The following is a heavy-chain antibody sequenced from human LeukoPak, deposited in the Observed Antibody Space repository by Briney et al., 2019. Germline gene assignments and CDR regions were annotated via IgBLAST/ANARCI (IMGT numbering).Heavy chain of an antibody. CDR2: IKQDGSEK. Sequence: GGSLRLSCAASGFTFSSYWMSWVRQAPGKGLEWVANIKQDGSEKYYVDSVKGRFTISRDNAKNSLSLQMNSLRAEDTAVYYFARDGAMVRGVIKFYAFDIWGQGTMVTVSS. CDR3: ARDGAMVRGVIKFYAFDI. D-gene: IGHD3-10*01. CDR1: GFTFSSYW. V-gene: IGHV3-7*01. J-gene: IGHJ3*02.